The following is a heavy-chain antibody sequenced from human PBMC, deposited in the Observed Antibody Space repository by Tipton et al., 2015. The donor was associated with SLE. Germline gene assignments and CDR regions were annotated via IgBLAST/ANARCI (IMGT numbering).Heavy chain of an antibody. CDR2: IYYSGST. V-gene: IGHV4-39*07. D-gene: IGHD2-15*01. Sequence: TLSLTCTVSGGSISSSSYYWGWIRQPPGKGLEWIGSIYYSGSTDYNPSLKSRVTISVDTSKNQFSLKLNSVTAADTAVYYCARQVTNRWHVVWFDPWGQGTLVTVSS. CDR3: ARQVTNRWHVVWFDP. J-gene: IGHJ5*02. CDR1: GGSISSSSYY.